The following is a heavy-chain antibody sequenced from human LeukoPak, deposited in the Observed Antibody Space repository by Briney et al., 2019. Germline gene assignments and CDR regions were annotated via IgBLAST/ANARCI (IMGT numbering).Heavy chain of an antibody. D-gene: IGHD1-26*01. J-gene: IGHJ3*01. V-gene: IGHV1-8*03. CDR1: GYSFINDD. CDR3: ASSTGRTLAFDV. Sequence: ASVKVSCKASGYSFINDDINWVRQAPGQGLEWMVWMSPSNGNTGFAQKFQGRVSLTWNTSITTAYMELSSLRSEDTAVYYCASSTGRTLAFDVWGQGTMVSVSS. CDR2: MSPSNGNT.